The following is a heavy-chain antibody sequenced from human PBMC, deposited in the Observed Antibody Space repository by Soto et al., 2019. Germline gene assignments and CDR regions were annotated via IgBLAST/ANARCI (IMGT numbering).Heavy chain of an antibody. V-gene: IGHV3-23*01. Sequence: GSLRLSCAASGFTFSSYAMSWVRQAPGKGLEWVSVISGSGGSVKYADSVKGRFTISRDNSKNTLYLQMNRLKAEDTAVYYCAKDAEAVFPNWFDPWGQGTLVTVSS. CDR3: AKDAEAVFPNWFDP. J-gene: IGHJ5*02. D-gene: IGHD2-15*01. CDR1: GFTFSSYA. CDR2: ISGSGGSV.